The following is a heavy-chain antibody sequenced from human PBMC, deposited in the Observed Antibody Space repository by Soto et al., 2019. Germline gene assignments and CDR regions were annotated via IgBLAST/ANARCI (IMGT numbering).Heavy chain of an antibody. CDR1: GFTFSSYG. V-gene: IGHV3-30*18. D-gene: IGHD6-13*01. Sequence: PGGSLRLSCAASGFTFSSYGMHWVRQAPGKGLEWVAVISYDGSNKYYADSVKGRFTISRDNSKNTLYLQMNSLRAEDTAVYYCAKPLKPLYSSSWYVLGYWGRGTLVTVSS. CDR2: ISYDGSNK. J-gene: IGHJ4*02. CDR3: AKPLKPLYSSSWYVLGY.